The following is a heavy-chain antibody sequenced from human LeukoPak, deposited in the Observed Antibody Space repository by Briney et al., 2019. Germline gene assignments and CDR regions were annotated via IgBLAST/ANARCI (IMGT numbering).Heavy chain of an antibody. CDR1: GYTFTSYD. CDR3: ARVSVLLLWFGELYDAFDI. Sequence: ASVKVSCKASGYTFTSYDINWVRQATGQGLEWMGWMNPNSGNTGYAQKFQGRVTMTRNTSISTAYMELSSLRSEDTAVYYCARVSVLLLWFGELYDAFDIWGQGTMVTVSS. V-gene: IGHV1-8*01. D-gene: IGHD3-10*01. CDR2: MNPNSGNT. J-gene: IGHJ3*02.